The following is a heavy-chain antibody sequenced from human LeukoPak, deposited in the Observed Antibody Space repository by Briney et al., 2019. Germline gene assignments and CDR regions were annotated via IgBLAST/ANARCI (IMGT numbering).Heavy chain of an antibody. J-gene: IGHJ4*02. Sequence: SGTLSLTCTVSGGSISSYYWIWIRQPPGKGLEWIGYIYYSGSTNYNPSLKSRVTISVDTSKNQFSLKLSSVTAADTAVYYCARVGATPAYFDYWGQGTLVTVSS. CDR3: ARVGATPAYFDY. CDR2: IYYSGST. V-gene: IGHV4-59*12. D-gene: IGHD1-26*01. CDR1: GGSISSYY.